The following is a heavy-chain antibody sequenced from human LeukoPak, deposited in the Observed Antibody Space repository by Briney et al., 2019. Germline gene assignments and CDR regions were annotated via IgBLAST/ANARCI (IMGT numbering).Heavy chain of an antibody. D-gene: IGHD3-3*01. CDR2: ISSGSDYT. CDR1: GFIFSTYG. Sequence: GRSLRLSCAVSGFIFSTYGMNWVRQAPGKGLEWVTSISSGSDYTYYADSVKGRFTISRDNAKNSLYLQMNSLRAEDTAVYYCARAGPTGFWRGYLTYYYMDVWGKGTTVTVSS. V-gene: IGHV3-21*01. J-gene: IGHJ6*03. CDR3: ARAGPTGFWRGYLTYYYMDV.